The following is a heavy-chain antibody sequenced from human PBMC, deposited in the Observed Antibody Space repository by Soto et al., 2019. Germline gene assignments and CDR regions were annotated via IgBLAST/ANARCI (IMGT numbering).Heavy chain of an antibody. CDR2: ISGSGGST. Sequence: PGGSLRLSCATSGFTFNNYAMSWVRQAPGKGLEWVSAISGSGGSTYYADSVKGRFTISRDNSKNTLYLQMNSLRAEDTAVYYCAREYCSSTSRLNWFDPWGQGTLVTVSS. CDR3: AREYCSSTSRLNWFDP. V-gene: IGHV3-23*01. CDR1: GFTFNNYA. J-gene: IGHJ5*02. D-gene: IGHD2-2*01.